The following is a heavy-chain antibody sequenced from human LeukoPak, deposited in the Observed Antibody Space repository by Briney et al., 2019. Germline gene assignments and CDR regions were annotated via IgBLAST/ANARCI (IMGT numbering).Heavy chain of an antibody. V-gene: IGHV3-7*01. Sequence: PGGSLRLSCVASGFTFSSYWMSWVRQAPGKGLEWVANIKQDGSEKYYVDSVKGRFTISRDNAKNSLYLQMNSLRAEDTAVYYCARDSRMMWELPDYWGQGTLVTVSS. CDR2: IKQDGSEK. J-gene: IGHJ4*02. CDR3: ARDSRMMWELPDY. D-gene: IGHD1-26*01. CDR1: GFTFSSYW.